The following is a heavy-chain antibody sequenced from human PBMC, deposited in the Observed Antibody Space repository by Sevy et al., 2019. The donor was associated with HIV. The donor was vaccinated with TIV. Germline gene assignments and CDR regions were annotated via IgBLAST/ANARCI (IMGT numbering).Heavy chain of an antibody. V-gene: IGHV4-61*01. Sequence: SETLSLTCTVSGGSVSSGSYYWSWIRQPPGKGLEWIGYIYYSGSTNYNPSLKSRVTISVDTSKNRFSLKLSSVTAADTAGYYCARELLWFRGLPRGTYAAFDIWGQGTMVTVSS. J-gene: IGHJ3*02. CDR3: ARELLWFRGLPRGTYAAFDI. D-gene: IGHD3-10*01. CDR1: GGSVSSGSYY. CDR2: IYYSGST.